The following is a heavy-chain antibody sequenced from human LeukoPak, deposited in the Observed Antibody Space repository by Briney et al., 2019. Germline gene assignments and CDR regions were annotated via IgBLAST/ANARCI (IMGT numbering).Heavy chain of an antibody. CDR2: ISSSSSYI. V-gene: IGHV3-21*04. D-gene: IGHD3-22*01. Sequence: GGSLRLSCAASGFTFSSYSMNWVRQAPGKGLEWVSSISSSSSYIYYADSVKGRFTISRDNAKKSLYLQMNSLRAEDTAMYYCARDLSHYYDGSDYYGYWGQGTLVTVSS. J-gene: IGHJ4*02. CDR1: GFTFSSYS. CDR3: ARDLSHYYDGSDYYGY.